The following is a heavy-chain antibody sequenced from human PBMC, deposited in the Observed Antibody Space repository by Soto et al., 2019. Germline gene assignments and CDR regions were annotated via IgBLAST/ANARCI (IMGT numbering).Heavy chain of an antibody. CDR1: GGSISSYY. J-gene: IGHJ4*02. D-gene: IGHD5-18*01. CDR2: IYYSGST. V-gene: IGHV4-59*12. Sequence: SETLSLTCTVTGGSISSYYWSWIRQPPGKGLEWIGYIYYSGSTNYNPSLKSRVTISVDTSKNQFSLKLSSVTAADTAVYYCARGGYVDTAMVKDIDYWGQGTLVTVS. CDR3: ARGGYVDTAMVKDIDY.